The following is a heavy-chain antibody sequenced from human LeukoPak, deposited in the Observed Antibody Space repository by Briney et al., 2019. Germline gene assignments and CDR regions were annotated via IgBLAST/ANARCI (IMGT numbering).Heavy chain of an antibody. J-gene: IGHJ4*02. CDR3: ARVLPYYYDSSGPLDY. Sequence: ASVKVSCKASGYTFTSYDINWVRQATGQGLEWMGWMNPNSGNTGYAQKLQGRVTMTTDTSTSTAYMELRSLRSDDTAVYYCARVLPYYYDSSGPLDYWGQGTLVTVSS. CDR1: GYTFTSYD. D-gene: IGHD3-22*01. CDR2: MNPNSGNT. V-gene: IGHV1-8*02.